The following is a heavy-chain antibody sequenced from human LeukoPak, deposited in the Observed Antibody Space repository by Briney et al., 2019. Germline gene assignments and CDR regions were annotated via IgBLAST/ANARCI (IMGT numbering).Heavy chain of an antibody. CDR2: ISSGSTYT. Sequence: PGGSLRLSCAASGFSFSTYTMNWVRQAPGKGLEWVSSISSGSTYTHYTDSVKGRFTISRDNARNSLFLQMNSLRAEDTAIYYCARAYDITSSFDYWGQGTLVTVSS. CDR3: ARAYDITSSFDY. J-gene: IGHJ4*02. V-gene: IGHV3-21*01. D-gene: IGHD3-22*01. CDR1: GFSFSTYT.